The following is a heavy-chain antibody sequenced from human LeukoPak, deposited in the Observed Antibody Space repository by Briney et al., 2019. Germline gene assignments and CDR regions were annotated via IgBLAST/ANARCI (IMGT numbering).Heavy chain of an antibody. J-gene: IGHJ4*02. D-gene: IGHD2-21*02. V-gene: IGHV3-30*02. CDR3: ARGLRAYCGGDCYSIVGY. CDR1: GFTFSSYG. CDR2: IRYDGSNK. Sequence: GGSLRLSCAASGFTFSSYGMHWVRQAPGKGLEWVAFIRYDGSNKYYADSEKGRFTISRDNAKNSLYLQMNSLRAEDTAVYYCARGLRAYCGGDCYSIVGYWGQGTLVTVSS.